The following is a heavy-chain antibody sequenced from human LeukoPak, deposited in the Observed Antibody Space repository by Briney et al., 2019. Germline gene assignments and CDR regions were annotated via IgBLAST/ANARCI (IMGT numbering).Heavy chain of an antibody. V-gene: IGHV4-59*01. CDR1: GDSINGYF. J-gene: IGHJ3*02. Sequence: SETLSLTCSVSGDSINGYFWTWVRQPPGRGLEWMGFVHYTGNTHYTPSLRSRVTMSVDTSENRFPLELHSVTAADTAVYYCARSPTSYYDRLALDIWGQGTMVTVSS. CDR2: VHYTGNT. D-gene: IGHD3-22*01. CDR3: ARSPTSYYDRLALDI.